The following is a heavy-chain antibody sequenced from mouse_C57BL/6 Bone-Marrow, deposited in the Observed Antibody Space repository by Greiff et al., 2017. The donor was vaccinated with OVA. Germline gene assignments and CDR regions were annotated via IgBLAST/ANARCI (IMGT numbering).Heavy chain of an antibody. D-gene: IGHD1-1*01. CDR1: GFTFTDYY. CDR2: IRNKANGYTT. CDR3: ARYTQAITTVVATDYAMDY. V-gene: IGHV7-3*01. Sequence: EVMLVESGGGLVQPGGSLSLSCAASGFTFTDYYMSWVRQPPGKALEWLGFIRNKANGYTTEYSASVKGRFTISRDNSQSILYLQMNALRAEDSATYYCARYTQAITTVVATDYAMDYWGQGTSVTVSS. J-gene: IGHJ4*01.